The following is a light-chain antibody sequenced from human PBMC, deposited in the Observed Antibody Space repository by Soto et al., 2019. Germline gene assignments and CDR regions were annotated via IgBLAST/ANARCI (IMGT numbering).Light chain of an antibody. Sequence: EIVLTQSPGTLSLSPGERATLSCRASQSVSSSYLTWYQQKPGQAPRLLIYDTSRRATGTPDRFSGSGSWTDFTLTICRLDPEDFAVYYCQQYGSSPWTFGQGTKVEIK. J-gene: IGKJ1*01. CDR1: QSVSSSY. CDR3: QQYGSSPWT. V-gene: IGKV3-20*01. CDR2: DTS.